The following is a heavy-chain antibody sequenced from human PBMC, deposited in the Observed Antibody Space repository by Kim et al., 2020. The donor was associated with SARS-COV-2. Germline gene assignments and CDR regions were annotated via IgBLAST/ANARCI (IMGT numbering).Heavy chain of an antibody. J-gene: IGHJ6*01. CDR1: GFMFSIYN. D-gene: IGHD1-26*01. V-gene: IGHV3-48*02. Sequence: GGSLRLSCVDSGFMFSIYNMIWVRQAPGKGLEWVSFISASGTRIYYAESVRGRFTISRDNAKNSVYLQMNNLGDEDTAVYYCARDLGRDLRDFYGMDVWG. CDR2: ISASGTRI. CDR3: ARDLGRDLRDFYGMDV.